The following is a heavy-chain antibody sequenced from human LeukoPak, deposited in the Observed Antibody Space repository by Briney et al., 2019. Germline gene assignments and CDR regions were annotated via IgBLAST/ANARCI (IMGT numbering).Heavy chain of an antibody. CDR3: AKDPKYSSSWYGGYFDY. D-gene: IGHD6-13*01. J-gene: IGHJ4*02. CDR1: GFTFSGYA. CDR2: ISYDGSNK. Sequence: PGGSLRLSCAASGFTFSGYAMHWVRQAPGKGLEWVAVISYDGSNKYYADSVKGRFTISRDNSKNTLYLQMNSLRAEDTAVYYCAKDPKYSSSWYGGYFDYWGQGTLVTVSS. V-gene: IGHV3-30-3*01.